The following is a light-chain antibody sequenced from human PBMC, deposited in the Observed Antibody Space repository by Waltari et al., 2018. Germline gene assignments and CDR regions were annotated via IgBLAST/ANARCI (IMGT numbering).Light chain of an antibody. CDR2: VNSDGSH. Sequence: QQPGKGPRFLMKVNSDGSHRKGDDIPDRFSGSGSGPARYLTITSLQSEDEADYYCETGGHGTWVFGGGTKLTVL. J-gene: IGLJ3*02. CDR3: ETGGHGTWV. V-gene: IGLV4-69*01.